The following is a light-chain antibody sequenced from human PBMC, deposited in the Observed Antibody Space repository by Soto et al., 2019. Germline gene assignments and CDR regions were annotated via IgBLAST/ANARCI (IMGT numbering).Light chain of an antibody. J-gene: IGKJ4*01. V-gene: IGKV3-15*01. CDR1: QSVGSD. Sequence: EIVITQSPATLSVSPGERATLSCRASQSVGSDLAWYQQKPGQAPRLVIYDIFTRETGVPTRISGSGAGTECTRTISSLQSEDVAVDYCQQYNSWPLTFGGGTKVDIK. CDR3: QQYNSWPLT. CDR2: DIF.